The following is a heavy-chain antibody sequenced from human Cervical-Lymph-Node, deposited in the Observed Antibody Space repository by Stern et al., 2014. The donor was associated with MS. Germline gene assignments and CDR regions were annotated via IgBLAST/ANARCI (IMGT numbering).Heavy chain of an antibody. CDR2: IYYSGST. J-gene: IGHJ5*02. V-gene: IGHV4-30-4*01. Sequence: QLQLQESGPGLVKPSQTLSLTCTVSGGSISSGDYYWSWIRQPPGKGLEWIGYIYYSGSTYYNPSLKSRVTISVDTSKNQFSLKMSSVTAADTAVYYCASANCSRTSCPNWFDPWGQGTLVTVSS. CDR1: GGSISSGDYY. D-gene: IGHD2-2*01. CDR3: ASANCSRTSCPNWFDP.